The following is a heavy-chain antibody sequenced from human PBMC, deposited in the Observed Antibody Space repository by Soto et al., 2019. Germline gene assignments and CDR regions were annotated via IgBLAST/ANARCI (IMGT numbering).Heavy chain of an antibody. CDR3: ARRCSRGSAYALHH. J-gene: IGHJ1*01. D-gene: IGHD6-19*01. Sequence: EVQLVESGGGSVQPGGSLRLSCAASGFTFSSYWMHWVRQAPGKGLMWVSRINSGGSSTSYAVSVKGRLTISRDNAKNSQDLQMNGTGAEDTAGYDCARRCSRGSAYALHHRGQGTLVT. CDR2: INSGGSST. CDR1: GFTFSSYW. V-gene: IGHV3-74*01.